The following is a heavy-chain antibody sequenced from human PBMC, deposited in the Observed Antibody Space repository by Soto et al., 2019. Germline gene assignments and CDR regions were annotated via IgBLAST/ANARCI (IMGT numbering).Heavy chain of an antibody. CDR1: GGSISSYY. V-gene: IGHV4-59*01. D-gene: IGHD3-22*01. J-gene: IGHJ6*02. CDR2: IYYSGST. Sequence: SETLSLTCTVFGGSISSYYWSWIRQPPGKGLEWIGYIYYSGSTNYNPSLKSRVTISVDTSKNQFSLKLSSVTAADTAVYYCARGDSSGYYVYYYGMDVWGQGTTVTVSS. CDR3: ARGDSSGYYVYYYGMDV.